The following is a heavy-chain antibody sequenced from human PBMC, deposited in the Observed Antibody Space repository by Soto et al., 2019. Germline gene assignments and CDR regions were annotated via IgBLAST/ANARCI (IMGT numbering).Heavy chain of an antibody. Sequence: EVQLVESGGGLVQPGGSLRLSCAASGFTFSSYWMHWVRQAPGKGLGWVSRINSDGSSTSYADSVKGRFTISRDNAKNTLYLQMNSLRAEDTAVYYCATIGGSGSYEDDYWGQGTLVTVSS. CDR1: GFTFSSYW. CDR3: ATIGGSGSYEDDY. CDR2: INSDGSST. J-gene: IGHJ4*02. V-gene: IGHV3-74*01. D-gene: IGHD3-10*01.